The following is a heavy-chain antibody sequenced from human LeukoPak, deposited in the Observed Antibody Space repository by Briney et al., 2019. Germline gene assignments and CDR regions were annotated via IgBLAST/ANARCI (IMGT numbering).Heavy chain of an antibody. CDR2: ISYTGST. V-gene: IGHV4-59*08. CDR3: ARRSPSYMARPIGSWFDP. D-gene: IGHD3-10*01. Sequence: SETLSLTCNVSGGSISTYYWSWIRQPPEKGLEWIGSISYTGSTSYNPSLNSRLTMSVDTSKNQFSLKLNSVTAADTAVYYCARRSPSYMARPIGSWFDPWGQGILVTVSS. CDR1: GGSISTYY. J-gene: IGHJ5*02.